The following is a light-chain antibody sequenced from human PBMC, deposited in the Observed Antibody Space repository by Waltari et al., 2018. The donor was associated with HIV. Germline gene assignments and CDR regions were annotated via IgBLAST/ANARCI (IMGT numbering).Light chain of an antibody. V-gene: IGKV3-15*01. CDR2: GAS. J-gene: IGKJ1*01. CDR3: KYFGT. Sequence: IVMTQSPATLSVSPGERVTLSCRASQNVKNFLAWYQQKPGQAPRLLIYGASTRATGIPARFSGSGSGTDFTLTISSLQSEDFAVDYCKYFGTFGQGTKVEIK. CDR1: QNVKNF.